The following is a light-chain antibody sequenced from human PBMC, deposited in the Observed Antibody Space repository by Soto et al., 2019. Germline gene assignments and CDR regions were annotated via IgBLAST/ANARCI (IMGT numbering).Light chain of an antibody. V-gene: IGKV3-20*01. CDR3: QQYGSSGT. CDR2: GAS. Sequence: EIVMTQSPVTLSVSPGERSTVSCRASQSVSSSYLAWYQQKPGQAPRLLIYGASSRATGIPDRFSGSGSGTDFTLTISRLEPEDFAVYYCQQYGSSGTFGQGTKVDIK. CDR1: QSVSSSY. J-gene: IGKJ1*01.